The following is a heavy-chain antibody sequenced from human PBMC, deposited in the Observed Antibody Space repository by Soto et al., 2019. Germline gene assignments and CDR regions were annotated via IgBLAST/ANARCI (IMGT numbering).Heavy chain of an antibody. D-gene: IGHD3-10*01. CDR1: GFSFGTVV. CDR2: ITYSGYTA. CDR3: TTDPGGAVTPREFPDY. J-gene: IGHJ4*02. V-gene: IGHV3-23*01. Sequence: PGGTLRLSCAASGFSFGTVVMTWFRQAPGGGLVWGASITYSGYTASYAATVKAGSPSPKTIPKNPLYLQMNRLKTEDTAVYYCTTDPGGAVTPREFPDYWGQGTLVTVSS.